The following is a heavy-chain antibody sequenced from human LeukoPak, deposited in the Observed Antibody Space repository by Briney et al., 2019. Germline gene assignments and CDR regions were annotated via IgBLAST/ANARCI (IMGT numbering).Heavy chain of an antibody. CDR1: GGSISSYY. J-gene: IGHJ4*02. CDR3: ARSSWIQYLIDY. CDR2: IYYSGST. V-gene: IGHV4-59*01. D-gene: IGHD5-18*01. Sequence: SETLSLTCTVSGGSISSYYWSWIRQPPGKGLEWIGYIYYSGSTNYNPSLKSRVTISVDTSKNQFSLKPSSVTAADTAVYYCARSSWIQYLIDYWGQGTLVTVSS.